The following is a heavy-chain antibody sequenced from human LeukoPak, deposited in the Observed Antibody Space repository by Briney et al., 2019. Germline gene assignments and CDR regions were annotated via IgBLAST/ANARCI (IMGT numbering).Heavy chain of an antibody. J-gene: IGHJ4*02. V-gene: IGHV4-31*03. CDR3: ARGDQQEDYCDY. CDR2: IYYSGST. Sequence: SQTLSLTCTVSGGSISSGGYYWSWIRQHPGKGLEWIGYIYYSGSTYYNPSLKSRVTISVDTSKNQFSLKLSSVTAADTAVYYCARGDQQEDYCDYWGQGTLVTVSS. CDR1: GGSISSGGYY.